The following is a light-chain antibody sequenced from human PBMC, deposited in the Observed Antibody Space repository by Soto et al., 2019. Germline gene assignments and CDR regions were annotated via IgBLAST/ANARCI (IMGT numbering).Light chain of an antibody. CDR2: EVT. V-gene: IGLV2-8*01. CDR3: CSYAGSSRV. CDR1: SSDIGGYNY. Sequence: QSALTQPPSASGSPGQSVTISCTGTSSDIGGYNYVSWYQQHPGKAPKLMIYEVTKRPSGVPDRFSGSKSGTTASLTVSGLRAADEAAYYCCSYAGSSRVFGTGTKRTVL. J-gene: IGLJ1*01.